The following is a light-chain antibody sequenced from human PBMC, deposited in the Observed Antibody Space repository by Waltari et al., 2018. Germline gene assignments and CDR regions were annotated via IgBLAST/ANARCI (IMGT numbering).Light chain of an antibody. CDR3: QTWGTGIHWV. CDR1: TGHSSSS. Sequence: QLVLTQSPSASASLGASVTLTRTLSTGHSSSSIARPHHQPEKGPRYLMKLNSDGSHSKGDGIPDRFSGSSSGAERYLTISSLQSEDEADYYCQTWGTGIHWVFGGGTKLTVL. J-gene: IGLJ3*02. CDR2: LNSDGSH. V-gene: IGLV4-69*01.